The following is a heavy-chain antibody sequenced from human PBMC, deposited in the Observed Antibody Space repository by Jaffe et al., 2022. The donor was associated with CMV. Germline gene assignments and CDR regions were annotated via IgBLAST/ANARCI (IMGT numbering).Heavy chain of an antibody. CDR1: GGSFSGYY. Sequence: QVQLQQWGAGLLKPSETLSLTCAVYGGSFSGYYWSWIRQPPGKGLEWIGEINHSGSTNYNPSLKSRVTISVDTSKNQFSLKLSSVTAADTAVYYCARGWLGEGWFDPWGQGTLVTVSS. CDR3: ARGWLGEGWFDP. J-gene: IGHJ5*02. CDR2: INHSGST. D-gene: IGHD3-10*01. V-gene: IGHV4-34*01.